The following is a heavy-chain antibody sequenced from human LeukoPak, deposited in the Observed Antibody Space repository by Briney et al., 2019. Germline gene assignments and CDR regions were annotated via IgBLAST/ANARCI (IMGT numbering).Heavy chain of an antibody. Sequence: GGSLRLSCAASGFTFSSFGMNWVRQAPGKGLEWVSYISSSGNTIYYTDSVKGRFTISRDNAKNSLYLQMKSLRAEDTAVYYCARDSMGVSFFDYWGQGNLVTVSS. CDR3: ARDSMGVSFFDY. CDR2: ISSSGNTI. D-gene: IGHD2/OR15-2a*01. CDR1: GFTFSSFG. V-gene: IGHV3-48*03. J-gene: IGHJ4*02.